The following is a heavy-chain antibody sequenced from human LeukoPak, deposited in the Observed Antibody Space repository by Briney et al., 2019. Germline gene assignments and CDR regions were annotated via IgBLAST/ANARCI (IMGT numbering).Heavy chain of an antibody. J-gene: IGHJ4*02. V-gene: IGHV1-24*01. CDR2: FDPEDGET. CDR3: ACQSRAYYDSSGYSRDY. Sequence: ASVKVSCKVSGYTLTELSMHWVRQAPGKGLEWMGGFDPEDGETIYAQKFQGRVTMTEDTSTDTAYMELSSLRSEDTAVYYCACQSRAYYDSSGYSRDYWGQGTLVTVSS. CDR1: GYTLTELS. D-gene: IGHD3-22*01.